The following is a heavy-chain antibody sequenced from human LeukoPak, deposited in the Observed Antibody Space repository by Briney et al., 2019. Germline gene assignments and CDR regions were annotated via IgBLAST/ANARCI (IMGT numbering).Heavy chain of an antibody. CDR3: AREEDIVGSNWFDP. D-gene: IGHD2-15*01. Sequence: GGSLRLSCAASGFTFSDYYMSWIRQAPGKGLEWVSSISSSSSYIYYADSLKGRFTISRDNAKNSLYLQMNSLRAEDTAVYYCAREEDIVGSNWFDPWGQGILVTVSS. V-gene: IGHV3-11*06. CDR2: ISSSSSYI. CDR1: GFTFSDYY. J-gene: IGHJ5*02.